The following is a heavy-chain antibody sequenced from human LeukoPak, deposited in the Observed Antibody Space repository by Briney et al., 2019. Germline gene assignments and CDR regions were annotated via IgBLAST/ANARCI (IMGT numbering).Heavy chain of an antibody. CDR1: GGSISSSIYS. CDR3: MTRRGDGDHRPDN. V-gene: IGHV4-39*01. Sequence: SETLSLTCTVSGGSISSSIYSWGWIRQPPGKGLEWIGSIHYSGVTYYNPSLKSRVTIYVDTSRNQFSLTLRSVTVADTSVYYCMTRRGDGDHRPDNWGQGTLVTVSS. CDR2: IHYSGVT. D-gene: IGHD4-17*01. J-gene: IGHJ4*02.